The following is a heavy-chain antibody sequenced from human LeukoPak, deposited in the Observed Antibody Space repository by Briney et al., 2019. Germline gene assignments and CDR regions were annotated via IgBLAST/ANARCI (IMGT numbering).Heavy chain of an antibody. Sequence: LEWLGRTYYRSKWYNDYSVSVKSRITINPDTSKNQFSLQLNSVTPEDTAVYYCARSHHSYYFDYWGQGALVTVSS. CDR2: TYYRSKWYN. V-gene: IGHV6-1*01. CDR3: ARSHHSYYFDY. J-gene: IGHJ4*02. D-gene: IGHD6-6*01.